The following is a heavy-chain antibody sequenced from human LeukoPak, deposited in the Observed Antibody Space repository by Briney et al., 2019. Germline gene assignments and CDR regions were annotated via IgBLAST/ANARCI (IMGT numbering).Heavy chain of an antibody. D-gene: IGHD3-10*01. V-gene: IGHV1-46*01. CDR2: INPSGGGT. CDR1: GYTFTSYY. Sequence: GASVKVSCKASGYTFTSYYMHWVRQAPGQGLEWMGIINPSGGGTSYAQKFQGRVTMTRDTSTSTVYMELSSLRSEDTAVYYCARSPTTMVRGVIIDYWGQGTLVTVSS. CDR3: ARSPTTMVRGVIIDY. J-gene: IGHJ4*02.